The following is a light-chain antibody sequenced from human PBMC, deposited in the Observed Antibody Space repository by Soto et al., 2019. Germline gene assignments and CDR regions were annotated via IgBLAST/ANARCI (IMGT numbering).Light chain of an antibody. V-gene: IGKV1-6*01. CDR3: LQDYNYPLT. Sequence: AIQMTQSPSSLSASVGDRVTITCRASQGVRNDLGWYQQRPGKAPKLLIYAASSLQSGVPSRFSGSGSGTDFTLTISSVQPEDFAPYYCLQDYNYPLTFGQGTKVDIK. CDR1: QGVRND. J-gene: IGKJ1*01. CDR2: AAS.